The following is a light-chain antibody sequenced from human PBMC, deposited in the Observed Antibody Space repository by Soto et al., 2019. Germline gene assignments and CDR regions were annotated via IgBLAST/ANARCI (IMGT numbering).Light chain of an antibody. J-gene: IGKJ3*01. Sequence: DIQMTQSPLTLSASVGDRVTITCRASQSITSWLAWYQQKPGKAPKLLIYDASSLASGVPSRFSGSGSETEFTLTISSLQPDDFASYYCQQYNGYSFGPGIKVDIK. CDR3: QQYNGYS. CDR1: QSITSW. V-gene: IGKV1-5*01. CDR2: DAS.